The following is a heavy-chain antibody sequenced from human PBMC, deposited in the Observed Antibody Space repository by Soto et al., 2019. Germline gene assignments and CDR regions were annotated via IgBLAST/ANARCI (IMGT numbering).Heavy chain of an antibody. CDR1: GFTFSSYA. CDR3: ARLGLGPNYDSSGYYPNWFDP. CDR2: ISYDGSNK. Sequence: GGSLRLSCAASGFTFSSYAMHWVRQAPGKGLEWVAVISYDGSNKYYADSVKGRFTISRDNSKNTLYLQMNSLRAEDTAVYYCARLGLGPNYDSSGYYPNWFDPWGQGTLVTVSS. D-gene: IGHD3-22*01. V-gene: IGHV3-30-3*01. J-gene: IGHJ5*02.